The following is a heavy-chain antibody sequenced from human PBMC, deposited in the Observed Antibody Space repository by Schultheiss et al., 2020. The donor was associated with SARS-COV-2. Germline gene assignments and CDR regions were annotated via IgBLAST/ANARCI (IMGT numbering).Heavy chain of an antibody. CDR1: GGSINSGGYY. Sequence: SQTLSLTCTVSGGSINSGGYYWSWIRQHPGKGLEWIGYIYYSGSTYYNPSLKSRVTISVDTSKNQFSLKLSSVTAADTAVYYCARDVRDFWSNWFDPWGQGTLVTVSS. J-gene: IGHJ5*02. V-gene: IGHV4-30-4*01. CDR3: ARDVRDFWSNWFDP. D-gene: IGHD3-3*01. CDR2: IYYSGST.